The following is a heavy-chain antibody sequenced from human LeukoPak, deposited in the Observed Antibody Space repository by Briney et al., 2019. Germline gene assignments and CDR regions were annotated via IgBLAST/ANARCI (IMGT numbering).Heavy chain of an antibody. Sequence: TLSLTCAVYGGSFSGYYWSWIRQPPGKGLEWIGEINHSGSTNYNPSLKSRVTISVDTSKNQFSLKLSSVTAADTAVYYCARRTTCYDFWSGYPRYYFDYWGQGTLVTVSS. CDR2: INHSGST. J-gene: IGHJ4*02. CDR1: GGSFSGYY. D-gene: IGHD3-3*01. V-gene: IGHV4-34*01. CDR3: ARRTTCYDFWSGYPRYYFDY.